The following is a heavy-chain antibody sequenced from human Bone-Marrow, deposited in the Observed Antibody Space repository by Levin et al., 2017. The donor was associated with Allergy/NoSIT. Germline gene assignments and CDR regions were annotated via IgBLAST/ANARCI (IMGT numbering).Heavy chain of an antibody. V-gene: IGHV4-31*03. CDR3: ARVTDECPCGDGVCYNCNWFDP. CDR1: GGSISSGGFY. CDR2: IYYSGRT. Sequence: SETLSLTCTVSGGSISSGGFYWSWIRQHPGKSLEWIGYIYYSGRTYYNPSLKSRVIISVDTSKNQFSLKLSSVTAADTAVYYCARVTDECPCGDGVCYNCNWFDPWGQGTLVTVSS. J-gene: IGHJ5*02. D-gene: IGHD2-8*01.